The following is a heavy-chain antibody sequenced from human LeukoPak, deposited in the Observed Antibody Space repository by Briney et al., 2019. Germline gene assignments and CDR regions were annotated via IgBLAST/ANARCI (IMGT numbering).Heavy chain of an antibody. CDR2: IIPVFGPA. CDR1: GGTFSSYV. D-gene: IGHD5-12*01. V-gene: IGHV1-69*15. CDR3: ARRRIVATRSPIDY. J-gene: IGHJ4*02. Sequence: ASVTVSCKASGGTFSSYVVDWVRQAPGQGLEWMGRIIPVFGPANYAQKFQGRVTITADETTSTAYMELTSLRSEDTAVYYCARRRIVATRSPIDYWGQGTLVIVSS.